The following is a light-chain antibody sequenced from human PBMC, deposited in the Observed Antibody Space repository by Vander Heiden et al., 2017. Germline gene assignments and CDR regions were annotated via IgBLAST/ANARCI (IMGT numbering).Light chain of an antibody. J-gene: IGLJ2*01. Sequence: QSVLTQPPSASGTPGHRVTISCPGSSSNIGSNTLTWYQQPPGTAPKLLIYSNNQRPSGVPDRFSGSKSGTSASLAISGLQSEDEADYYCATWDDSLTGPVFGGGTKLTVL. CDR1: SSNIGSNT. CDR3: ATWDDSLTGPV. V-gene: IGLV1-44*01. CDR2: SNN.